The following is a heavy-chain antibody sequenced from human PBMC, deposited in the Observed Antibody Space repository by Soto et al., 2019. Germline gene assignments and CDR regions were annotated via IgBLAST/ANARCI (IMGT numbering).Heavy chain of an antibody. J-gene: IGHJ4*02. CDR2: ISHSGST. CDR1: GADINSGGFT. D-gene: IGHD5-12*01. CDR3: ARGRGKRWLPQSLGYFDY. Sequence: SETLSLTCSVSGADINSGGFTWTWIRQHAGKGLEWLGYISHSGSTDYNPSLKSRLSISGDTSKNHFSLKLSSVTAADTAVYYCARGRGKRWLPQSLGYFDYWGQGTLVTVSS. V-gene: IGHV4-31*03.